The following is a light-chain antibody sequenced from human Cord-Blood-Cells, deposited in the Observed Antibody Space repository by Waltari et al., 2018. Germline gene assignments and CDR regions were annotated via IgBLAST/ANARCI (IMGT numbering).Light chain of an antibody. CDR3: QQYNNWPPIT. V-gene: IGKV3-15*01. J-gene: IGKJ5*01. CDR1: QSVSSN. Sequence: DIVMTQSPATLSVSPGERATLSCRASQSVSSNLAWYQQKPGQAPRLLIYRASTRATGIPAMFSGSGSGTEFTLTISSLQSEDFAVYYCQQYNNWPPITFGQGTRLEIK. CDR2: RAS.